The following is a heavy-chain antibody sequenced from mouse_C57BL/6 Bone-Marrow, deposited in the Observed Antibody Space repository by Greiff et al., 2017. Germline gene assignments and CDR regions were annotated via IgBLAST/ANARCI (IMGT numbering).Heavy chain of an antibody. Sequence: EVMLVESGGDLVKPGGSLKLSCAASGFTFSSYGMSWVRQTPDKRLEWVATISSGGSYTYYPDSVKGRFTLSRDNAKNTLYLQMSSLKSEDTAMYYCARHWDFDYWGQGTTLTVSS. CDR3: ARHWDFDY. CDR2: ISSGGSYT. D-gene: IGHD4-1*01. V-gene: IGHV5-6*01. CDR1: GFTFSSYG. J-gene: IGHJ2*01.